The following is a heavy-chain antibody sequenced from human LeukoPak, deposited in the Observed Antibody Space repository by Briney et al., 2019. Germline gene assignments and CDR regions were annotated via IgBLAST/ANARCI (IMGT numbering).Heavy chain of an antibody. V-gene: IGHV3-21*01. CDR1: GFTFSSYT. Sequence: GGSLRLSCAASGFTFSSYTMNWVRQAPGKGLEWVSSISNSSSNIYHADSVKGRFTISRDNSKNSLYLQMNSLRAEDTAVYYCARGYRGLPEWGEGTLVSVSS. D-gene: IGHD5-18*01. CDR2: ISNSSSNI. CDR3: ARGYRGLPE. J-gene: IGHJ4*02.